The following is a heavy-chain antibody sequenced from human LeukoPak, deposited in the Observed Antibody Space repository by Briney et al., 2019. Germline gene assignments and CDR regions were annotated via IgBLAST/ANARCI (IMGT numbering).Heavy chain of an antibody. Sequence: SGPTLVKPTQTLTLTCTFSGFSLSTSGVGVGWTRQPPGKALEWLALIYWNDDKRYSPSLKSRLTITKDTSKNQVVLTMTNMDPVDTATYYCVHKTYYYDSGGYYYVDAFDIWGQGTMVTVSS. V-gene: IGHV2-5*01. D-gene: IGHD3-22*01. CDR2: IYWNDDK. CDR3: VHKTYYYDSGGYYYVDAFDI. CDR1: GFSLSTSGVG. J-gene: IGHJ3*02.